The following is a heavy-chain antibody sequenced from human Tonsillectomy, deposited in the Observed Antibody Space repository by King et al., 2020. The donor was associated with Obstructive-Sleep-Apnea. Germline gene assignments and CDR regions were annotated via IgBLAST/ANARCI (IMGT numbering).Heavy chain of an antibody. CDR3: VKDPRRDGYKWFDY. CDR1: GFTFSDYA. Sequence: EVQLVESGGGLVQPGGSLRLSCSGSGFTFSDYAMHWVRQAPGKGLEYVSSLSYNGNTIYHADSVKGRFTISRDNSKNTVYLQMSSLRAEDTAVYYCVKDPRRDGYKWFDYWGQGTLVTVSS. J-gene: IGHJ4*02. V-gene: IGHV3-64D*09. CDR2: LSYNGNTI. D-gene: IGHD5-24*01.